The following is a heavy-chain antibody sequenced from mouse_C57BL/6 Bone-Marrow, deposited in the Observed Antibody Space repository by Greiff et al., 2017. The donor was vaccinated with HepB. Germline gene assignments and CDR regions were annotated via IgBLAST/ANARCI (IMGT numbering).Heavy chain of an antibody. Sequence: QVQLQQPGAELVKPGASVKVSCKASGYTFTSYWMHWVKQRPGQGLEWIGRIHPSDSDTNYNQKFKGKATLTVDKSSSTAYMQLSGLTSEDSAVYYCAIDYSPWYFDVWGTGTTVTVSS. CDR2: IHPSDSDT. D-gene: IGHD2-12*01. CDR3: AIDYSPWYFDV. CDR1: GYTFTSYW. J-gene: IGHJ1*03. V-gene: IGHV1-74*01.